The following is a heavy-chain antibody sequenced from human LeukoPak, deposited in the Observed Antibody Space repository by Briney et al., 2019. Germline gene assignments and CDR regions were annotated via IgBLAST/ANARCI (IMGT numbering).Heavy chain of an antibody. CDR3: ARVPHRSLDLYFDY. V-gene: IGHV3-64*01. D-gene: IGHD1-1*01. Sequence: GGSLRLSCAASGFTFSSYAMHWVRQAPGKGLEHVSAITGDGRSTYYANSVKGRFTISRDNSKNTVYLQMGSLRAEDMGLYYCARVPHRSLDLYFDYWGQGTLVTVSS. CDR1: GFTFSSYA. J-gene: IGHJ4*02. CDR2: ITGDGRST.